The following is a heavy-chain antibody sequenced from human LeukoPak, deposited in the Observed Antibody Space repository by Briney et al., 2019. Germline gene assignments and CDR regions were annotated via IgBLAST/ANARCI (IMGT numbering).Heavy chain of an antibody. J-gene: IGHJ6*03. CDR3: ARGLLSGDSFGYYNYYMDV. V-gene: IGHV1-69*13. CDR1: GYTFSNYY. CDR2: FIPIFRTA. D-gene: IGHD5-18*01. Sequence: GASVKVSCKASGYTFSNYYIHWVRQAPGQGLEWMGGFIPIFRTAKYAQNFQGRVTFSSDGSTSTAYMELSSLISEDTAVYYCARGLLSGDSFGYYNYYMDVWGKGSTVTVSS.